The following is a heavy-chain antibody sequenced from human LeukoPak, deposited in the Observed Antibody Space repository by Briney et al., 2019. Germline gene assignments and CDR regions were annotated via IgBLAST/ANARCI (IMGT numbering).Heavy chain of an antibody. Sequence: SVKVSCKASGGTFSSYAISWVRQAPGQGLEWMGRIIPILGIANYAQKFQGRVTITADKSTSTAYMELSSLRSEDTAVYYCARDPGGSSGNDYWGQGTLVTVSS. CDR3: ARDPGGSSGNDY. J-gene: IGHJ4*02. CDR1: GGTFSSYA. D-gene: IGHD6-25*01. CDR2: IIPILGIA. V-gene: IGHV1-69*04.